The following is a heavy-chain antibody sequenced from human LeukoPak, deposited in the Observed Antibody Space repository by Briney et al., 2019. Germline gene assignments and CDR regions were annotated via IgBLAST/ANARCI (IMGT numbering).Heavy chain of an antibody. V-gene: IGHV3-23*01. CDR2: ISGSGGST. CDR1: GFTFSSYA. J-gene: IGHJ6*02. Sequence: GGSLRLSCAASGFTFSSYAMSWVRQAPGKGLEWVSAISGSGGSTYYADSVKGRFTISRDNSKNTLYLQTNSLRAEDTAVYYCAKAPYYYYGMDVWGQGTTVTVSS. CDR3: AKAPYYYYGMDV.